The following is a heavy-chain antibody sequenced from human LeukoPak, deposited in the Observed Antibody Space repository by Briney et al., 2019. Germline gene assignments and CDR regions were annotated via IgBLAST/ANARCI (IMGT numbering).Heavy chain of an antibody. CDR3: ARDPPLSTGIYV. CDR1: GFTYITYE. CDR2: ISTGGSTI. Sequence: GGSVPLLCAASGFTYITYEMNWARQAPGKGVEWLSLISTGGSTIYYADSVKGRFTISRNNAQKSLALQMTSVTVEGKAVYYCARDPPLSTGIYVWAKGTADTVSS. V-gene: IGHV3-48*03. J-gene: IGHJ6*04.